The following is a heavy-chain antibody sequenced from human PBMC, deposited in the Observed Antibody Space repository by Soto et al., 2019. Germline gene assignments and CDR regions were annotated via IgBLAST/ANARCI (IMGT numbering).Heavy chain of an antibody. CDR2: ISSSSSYI. D-gene: IGHD3-16*02. J-gene: IGHJ5*02. Sequence: GGSLRLSCAASGFTFGSYNMNWVRQAPGKGLEWVSSISSSSSYIYYADSVKGRFTISRDNAKNSLYLQMNSLRAEDTAVYYCARAYYDYVWGSYRSNWFDPWGQGTLVTVSS. CDR3: ARAYYDYVWGSYRSNWFDP. CDR1: GFTFGSYN. V-gene: IGHV3-21*01.